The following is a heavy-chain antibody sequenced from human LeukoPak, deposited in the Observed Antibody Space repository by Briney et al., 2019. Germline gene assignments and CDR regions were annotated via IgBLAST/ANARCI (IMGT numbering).Heavy chain of an antibody. Sequence: GGSLRLSCAASGFTFSNHGMHWARQAPGKGLEWVAVISYDGSNKYYADSVKGRFTISRDNSKNTLYLQMNSLRAEDTAMYYCAREGYCSGGSCYAMKYWGQGTLVTISS. J-gene: IGHJ4*02. CDR1: GFTFSNHG. CDR2: ISYDGSNK. V-gene: IGHV3-30*19. CDR3: AREGYCSGGSCYAMKY. D-gene: IGHD2-15*01.